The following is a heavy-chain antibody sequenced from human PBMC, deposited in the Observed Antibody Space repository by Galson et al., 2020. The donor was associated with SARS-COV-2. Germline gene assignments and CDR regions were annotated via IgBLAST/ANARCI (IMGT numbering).Heavy chain of an antibody. CDR3: AHAPTLLGFGESVRDYGMDV. J-gene: IGHJ6*02. V-gene: IGHV2-5*02. CDR2: IYWDDDK. D-gene: IGHD3-10*01. Sequence: KMSGPTLVKPTQTLTLPCTFSGFSLSTSGVGVGWIRQPPGKALEWLALIYWDDDKRYSPSLKRRLTLTKDTSTNQVVLTMTNMDPVDTATYYWAHAPTLLGFGESVRDYGMDVWGQGTTVTVAS. CDR1: GFSLSTSGVG.